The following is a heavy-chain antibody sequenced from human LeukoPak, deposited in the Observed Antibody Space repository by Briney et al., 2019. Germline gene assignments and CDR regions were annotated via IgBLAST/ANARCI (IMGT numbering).Heavy chain of an antibody. CDR3: ARDGPYYYDSSGYYPSGAHLRFDP. J-gene: IGHJ5*02. CDR2: IYYSGST. D-gene: IGHD3-22*01. V-gene: IGHV4-59*01. Sequence: SETLSLTCTVSGGSISSYYWSWIRQPPGKGLEWIGYIYYSGSTNYNPSLKSRVAISVDTSKNQFSLKLSSVTAADTAVYYCARDGPYYYDSSGYYPSGAHLRFDPWGQGTLVTVSS. CDR1: GGSISSYY.